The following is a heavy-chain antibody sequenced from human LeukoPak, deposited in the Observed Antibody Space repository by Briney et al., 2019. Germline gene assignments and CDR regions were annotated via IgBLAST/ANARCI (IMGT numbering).Heavy chain of an antibody. J-gene: IGHJ2*01. Sequence: SETLSLTCTVSGGSISSYYWSWIPQPPGKGLEWIGYIYYSGSTNYNPSLKSRVTISVDTSKNQFSLKLSSVTAADTAVYYCARGRSSSRRDWYFDVWGRGTLVTVSS. CDR2: IYYSGST. CDR1: GGSISSYY. CDR3: ARGRSSSRRDWYFDV. D-gene: IGHD6-6*01. V-gene: IGHV4-59*01.